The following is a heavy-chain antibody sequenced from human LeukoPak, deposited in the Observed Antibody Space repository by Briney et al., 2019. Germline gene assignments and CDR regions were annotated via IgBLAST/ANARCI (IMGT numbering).Heavy chain of an antibody. D-gene: IGHD3-10*02. CDR3: ARDRGGPLWSESFDR. V-gene: IGHV3-21*01. CDR2: ITRTSLYI. CDR1: GFTFSNFS. J-gene: IGHJ4*02. Sequence: GGSLRLSCAISGFTFSNFSMSWVRQAPGKGLEWVSGITRTSLYIYYADSVKGRFTISRDNAKNSLYLEMNSLRAEDTAIYYCARDRGGPLWSESFDRWGQGTLVTVSS.